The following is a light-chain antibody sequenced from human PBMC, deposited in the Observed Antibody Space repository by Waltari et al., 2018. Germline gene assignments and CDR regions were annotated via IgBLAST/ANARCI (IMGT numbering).Light chain of an antibody. J-gene: IGLJ1*01. V-gene: IGLV2-23*02. CDR3: CSYAGRGTYV. CDR1: TSDVGNYDL. CDR2: EVI. Sequence: QSALTQPASVSGTLGQSITISCTGTTSDVGNYDLVSWYQQHPGKAPKLLICEVIKRPSGCSSRFAGSKSGKTASLTISGLQAEDEADYYCCSYAGRGTYVFGSGTKVTVL.